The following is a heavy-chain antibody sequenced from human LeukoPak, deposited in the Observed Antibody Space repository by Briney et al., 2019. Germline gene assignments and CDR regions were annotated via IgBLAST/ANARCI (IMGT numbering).Heavy chain of an antibody. J-gene: IGHJ4*02. Sequence: GGSLRLSCAAAGFTFSSYSMNWVRQAPGKGLDWVSAISGSGGSTYSADSVKGRFTISRDNSKNTLYLQINSLRAEDTAVYYCAKPISSGWYSFDYWGQGTLVTVSS. CDR1: GFTFSSYS. CDR2: ISGSGGST. D-gene: IGHD6-19*01. CDR3: AKPISSGWYSFDY. V-gene: IGHV3-23*01.